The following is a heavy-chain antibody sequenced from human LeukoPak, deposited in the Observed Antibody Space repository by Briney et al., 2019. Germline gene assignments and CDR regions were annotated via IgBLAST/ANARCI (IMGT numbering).Heavy chain of an antibody. V-gene: IGHV1-18*04. D-gene: IGHD3-22*01. CDR1: GYSFTSYW. CDR3: ARDRGYYYDSSGYYFAPHFFDY. CDR2: ISAYNGNT. Sequence: GESLKISCKGSGYSFTSYWIGWVRQAPGQGLEWMGWISAYNGNTNYAQKLQGRVTMTTDTSTSTAYMELRSLRSDDTAVYYCARDRGYYYDSSGYYFAPHFFDYWGQGTLVTVSS. J-gene: IGHJ4*02.